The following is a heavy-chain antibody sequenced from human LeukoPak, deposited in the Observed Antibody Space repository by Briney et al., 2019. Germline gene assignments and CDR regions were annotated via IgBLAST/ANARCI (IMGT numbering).Heavy chain of an antibody. J-gene: IGHJ4*02. CDR3: ARDSSWLQLPFDY. D-gene: IGHD5-24*01. Sequence: SVKVSCKASGGTFSSYAISWVRQAPGQGLEWMGGIIPIFGTANYAQKLQGRVTMTTDTSTSTAYMELRSLRSDDTAVYYCARDSSWLQLPFDYWGQGTLVTVSS. CDR2: IIPIFGTA. CDR1: GGTFSSYA. V-gene: IGHV1-69*05.